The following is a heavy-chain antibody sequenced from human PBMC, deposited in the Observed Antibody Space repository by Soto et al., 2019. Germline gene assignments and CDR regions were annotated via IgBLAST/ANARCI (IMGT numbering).Heavy chain of an antibody. CDR2: IYYSGST. J-gene: IGHJ6*03. CDR3: ARLTVTTYYYYYYYYMGV. V-gene: IGHV4-39*01. CDR1: GGSISSSSYY. Sequence: SETLSLTCTVSGGSISSSSYYWGWIRQPPGKGLEWIGSIYYSGSTYYNPSLKSRVTISVDTSKNQFSLKLSSVTAADTAVYYCARLTVTTYYYYYYYYMGVWGKGTTVTVSS. D-gene: IGHD4-17*01.